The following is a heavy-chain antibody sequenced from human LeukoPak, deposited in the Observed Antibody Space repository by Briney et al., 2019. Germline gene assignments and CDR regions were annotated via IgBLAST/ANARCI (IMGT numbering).Heavy chain of an antibody. D-gene: IGHD5-18*01. CDR3: ARGRGDTAMVRDYYYYMDV. J-gene: IGHJ6*03. CDR2: MNPNSGNT. V-gene: IGHV1-8*01. Sequence: ASVKVSCKASGYTFTSYDINWVRQATGQGLEWMGWMNPNSGNTGYAQKFQGRVTMTRNTSISTAYMELSSLRSEDTAGDYWARGRGDTAMVRDYYYYMDVWGKGTTVTVSS. CDR1: GYTFTSYD.